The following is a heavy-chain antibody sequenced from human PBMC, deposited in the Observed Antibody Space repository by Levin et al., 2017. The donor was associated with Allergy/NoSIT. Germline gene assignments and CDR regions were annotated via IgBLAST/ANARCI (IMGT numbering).Heavy chain of an antibody. V-gene: IGHV1-58*01. Sequence: SVKVSCMASGFTFGTSSVQWVRQARGQRPEWIGWVVVGSGNTNSAAKFRERVTLTRDVSTGTAFMELSGLRSEDTAIYFCAAVGEYCSGGSCAGRPFDFWGQGTPVTVSS. CDR2: VVVGSGNT. CDR3: AAVGEYCSGGSCAGRPFDF. CDR1: GFTFGTSS. J-gene: IGHJ4*02. D-gene: IGHD2-15*01.